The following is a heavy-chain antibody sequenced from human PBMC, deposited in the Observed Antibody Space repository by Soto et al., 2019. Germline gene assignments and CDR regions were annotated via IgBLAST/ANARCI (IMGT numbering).Heavy chain of an antibody. D-gene: IGHD5-12*01. CDR3: ARAWTY. Sequence: QVQLVESGGGVVQPGRSPRLSCAASGFTFSSYAMHWVRQAPGKGLEWVAVISYDGSNKYYADSVKGRFTISRDNSKNTLYLQMNSLRAEDTAVYYCARAWTYWGQGTLVTVSS. CDR1: GFTFSSYA. CDR2: ISYDGSNK. V-gene: IGHV3-30-3*01. J-gene: IGHJ4*02.